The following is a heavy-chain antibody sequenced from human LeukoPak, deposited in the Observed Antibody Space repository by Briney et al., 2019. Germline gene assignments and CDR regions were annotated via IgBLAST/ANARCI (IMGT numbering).Heavy chain of an antibody. J-gene: IGHJ4*02. Sequence: GGSLRLSCATSGFTFSTFAMIWVRQPPGKGLEWVSSIFPSGDEIHYADSVKGRFTISRDNSKNTLYLQMNSLRAEDTAVYYCARAGYSGYDIFDYWGQGTLVTVSS. CDR3: ARAGYSGYDIFDY. V-gene: IGHV3-23*01. D-gene: IGHD5-12*01. CDR2: IFPSGDEI. CDR1: GFTFSTFA.